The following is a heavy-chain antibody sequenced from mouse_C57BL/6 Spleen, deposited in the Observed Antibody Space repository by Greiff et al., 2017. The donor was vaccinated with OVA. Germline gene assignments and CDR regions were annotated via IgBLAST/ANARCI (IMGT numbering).Heavy chain of an antibody. CDR1: GFTFSDYG. J-gene: IGHJ4*01. V-gene: IGHV5-17*01. CDR2: ISSGSSTI. D-gene: IGHD1-1*01. Sequence: EVKVVESGGGLVKPGGSLKLSCAASGFTFSDYGMHWVRQAPEKGLEWVAYISSGSSTIYYADTVKGRFTISRDNAKNTLFLQMTSLRSEDTAMYYCARFYYYGSCAMDYWGQGTSVTVSS. CDR3: ARFYYYGSCAMDY.